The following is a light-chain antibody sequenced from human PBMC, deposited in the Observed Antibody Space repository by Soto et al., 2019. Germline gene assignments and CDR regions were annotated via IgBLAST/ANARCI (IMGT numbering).Light chain of an antibody. Sequence: IVMTQSPATLSVSPGERATLSCRASQSVGGSLAWYQQKPGQAPRLLLQRIFIRAIGVPARFSGSGSETEFTLTISGLQSEDSGVYYCLQHYAWPWTFGQGTKVDIK. CDR1: QSVGGS. J-gene: IGKJ1*01. V-gene: IGKV3-15*01. CDR2: RIF. CDR3: LQHYAWPWT.